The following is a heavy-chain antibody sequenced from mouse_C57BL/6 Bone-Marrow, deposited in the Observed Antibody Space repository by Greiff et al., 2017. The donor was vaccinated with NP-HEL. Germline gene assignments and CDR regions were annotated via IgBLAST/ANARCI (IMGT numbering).Heavy chain of an antibody. J-gene: IGHJ1*03. Sequence: VQLQQSGPELVKPGASVKISCKASGYTFTDYYINWVKQRPGQGLEWIGWIFPGSGSTYYNEKFKGKATLTVEKSSSTAYMLLSSLTSEDSAVYFCAREGYGSSSYWYFDVWGTGTTVTVSS. D-gene: IGHD1-1*01. CDR2: IFPGSGST. CDR3: AREGYGSSSYWYFDV. CDR1: GYTFTDYY. V-gene: IGHV1-75*01.